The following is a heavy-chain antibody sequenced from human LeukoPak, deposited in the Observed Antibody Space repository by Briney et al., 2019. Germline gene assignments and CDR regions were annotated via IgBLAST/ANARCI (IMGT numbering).Heavy chain of an antibody. D-gene: IGHD3-3*01. J-gene: IGHJ4*02. Sequence: ASVKVSCKASGYTFTGYYMHWVRQAPGQGLEWMGWINPNSGGTNYAQKFQGRVTMTRDTSISTAYMELSRLRSDDTAVYYCARDLTYYDFWSGYRDYWGQGTLVTVSS. CDR2: INPNSGGT. V-gene: IGHV1-2*02. CDR1: GYTFTGYY. CDR3: ARDLTYYDFWSGYRDY.